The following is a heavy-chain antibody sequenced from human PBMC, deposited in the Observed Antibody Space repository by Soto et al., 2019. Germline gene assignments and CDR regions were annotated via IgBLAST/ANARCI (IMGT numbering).Heavy chain of an antibody. J-gene: IGHJ4*02. Sequence: QVQLVESGGGVVQPGRSLRLSCAASGYTFSSYGMHWVRQAPGKGLEWVAVIWYDGSNKYYADSVKGRFTISRDNSKNTLYLQMNSLRAEDMAVYYCAGEACIVGVYPPRAYWGQGTVVTV. CDR3: AGEACIVGVYPPRAY. D-gene: IGHD1-26*01. V-gene: IGHV3-33*01. CDR1: GYTFSSYG. CDR2: IWYDGSNK.